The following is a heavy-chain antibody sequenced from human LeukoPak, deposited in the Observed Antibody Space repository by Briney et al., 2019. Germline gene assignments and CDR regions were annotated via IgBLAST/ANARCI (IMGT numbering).Heavy chain of an antibody. CDR1: GDSIRNYY. V-gene: IGHV4-59*01. D-gene: IGHD3-10*01. CDR3: ARGSGAFDI. J-gene: IGHJ3*02. Sequence: PSGTLSLTCTVSGDSIRNYYWSWIRQTPGKGLEWIAYISYSGITNYSPSLMSRATISVDTSKNQFSLKLNSVTPADTAVYYCARGSGAFDIWGQGTLVTVSS. CDR2: ISYSGIT.